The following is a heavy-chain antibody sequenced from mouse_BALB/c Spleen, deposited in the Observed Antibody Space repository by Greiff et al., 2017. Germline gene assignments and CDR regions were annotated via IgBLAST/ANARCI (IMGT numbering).Heavy chain of an antibody. D-gene: IGHD1-1*01. CDR1: GFTFSSYT. CDR2: ISSGGGNT. CDR3: ARYRDGSSKEFDY. J-gene: IGHJ2*01. V-gene: IGHV5-9*03. Sequence: EVMLVESGGGLVKPGGSLKLSCAASGFTFSSYTMSWVRQTPEKRLEWVATISSGGGNTYYPDSVKVRFTISRDNAKNNLYLQMSSLRSEDTALYYCARYRDGSSKEFDYWGQGTTLTGSS.